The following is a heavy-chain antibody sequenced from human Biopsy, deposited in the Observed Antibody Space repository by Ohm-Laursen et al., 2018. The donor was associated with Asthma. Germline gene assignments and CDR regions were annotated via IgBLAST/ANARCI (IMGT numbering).Heavy chain of an antibody. CDR1: GYIFINYA. V-gene: IGHV1-3*01. J-gene: IGHJ3*02. D-gene: IGHD3-9*01. CDR3: ARTYYDFLTEQVNDAFAI. CDR2: INASNGNT. Sequence: ASVKVSCKASGYIFINYAIHWVRQAPGQRLEWMGWINASNGNTKYSQKFQGRVTISRDTSASTAYMDLSSLRSEDTAVYYCARTYYDFLTEQVNDAFAIWGQGTMVTVSS.